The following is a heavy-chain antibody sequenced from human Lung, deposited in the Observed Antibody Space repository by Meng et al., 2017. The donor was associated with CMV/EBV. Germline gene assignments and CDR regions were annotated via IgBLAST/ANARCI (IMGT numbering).Heavy chain of an antibody. Sequence: GESXKISCAASGFTFEDSGMSWVRQGPGKGLEWVSGINWNSGSTGFADSVKGRFTISRDNAKNSLYLQMNSLRAEDTDLYYCARGLRAATNYYYYGMDVWXQGTXVTVSS. CDR2: INWNSGST. CDR3: ARGLRAATNYYYYGMDV. CDR1: GFTFEDSG. D-gene: IGHD6-13*01. J-gene: IGHJ6*02. V-gene: IGHV3-20*04.